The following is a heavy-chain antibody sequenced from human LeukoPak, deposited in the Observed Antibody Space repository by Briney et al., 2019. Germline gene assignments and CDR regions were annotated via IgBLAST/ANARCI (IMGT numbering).Heavy chain of an antibody. Sequence: GASVKVSCKASGGTFSSYAISWVRQAPGQGLEWMGRISPIFGTANYAQKFQGRVTITTDESTSTAYMELSSLRSEDTAVYYCARGAAYCGGDCRKPFDYWGQGTLVTVSS. CDR3: ARGAAYCGGDCRKPFDY. D-gene: IGHD2-21*02. J-gene: IGHJ4*02. CDR1: GGTFSSYA. V-gene: IGHV1-69*05. CDR2: ISPIFGTA.